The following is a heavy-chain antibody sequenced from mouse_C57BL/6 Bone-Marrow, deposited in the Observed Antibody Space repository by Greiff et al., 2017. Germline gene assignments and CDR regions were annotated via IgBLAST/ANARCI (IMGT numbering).Heavy chain of an antibody. Sequence: EVQLQQSGPELVKPGASVKISCKASGYTFTDYYMNWVKQSHGKSLEWIGDINPNNGGTSYNQKFKGKATLTVDKSSSTAYMELRSLTSEDSAVYYCARARYYYGSKRDFDYWGQGTTLTVSS. V-gene: IGHV1-26*01. CDR1: GYTFTDYY. D-gene: IGHD1-1*01. J-gene: IGHJ2*01. CDR2: INPNNGGT. CDR3: ARARYYYGSKRDFDY.